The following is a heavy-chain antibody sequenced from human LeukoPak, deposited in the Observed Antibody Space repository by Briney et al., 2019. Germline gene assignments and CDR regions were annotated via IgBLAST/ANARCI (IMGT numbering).Heavy chain of an antibody. Sequence: QSGGSLRLSCAASGFTFSSYAMSWVRQAPGKGLEWVSAISGSGGSTYYADSVRGRFTISRDNSKNTLYLQMNSLRAEDTAVYYCAKRYGSGSYSLTHFDYWGQGTLVTVSS. CDR1: GFTFSSYA. CDR2: ISGSGGST. J-gene: IGHJ4*02. CDR3: AKRYGSGSYSLTHFDY. D-gene: IGHD3-10*01. V-gene: IGHV3-23*01.